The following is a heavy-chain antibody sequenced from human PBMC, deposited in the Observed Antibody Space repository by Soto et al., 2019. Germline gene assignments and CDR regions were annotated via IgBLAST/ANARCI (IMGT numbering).Heavy chain of an antibody. CDR2: IDYSGTA. CDR1: SGSISVTNVF. CDR3: ARITGRHLDY. D-gene: IGHD1-20*01. V-gene: IGHV4-39*01. Sequence: SETLSLTCTVSSGSISVTNVFWGWVRQPPGKGLEWVGNIDYSGTAYFSPSLATRVTFHVDTSKNQFSLTLYSVTAADTAVYYCARITGRHLDYWGQGILVTVSS. J-gene: IGHJ4*02.